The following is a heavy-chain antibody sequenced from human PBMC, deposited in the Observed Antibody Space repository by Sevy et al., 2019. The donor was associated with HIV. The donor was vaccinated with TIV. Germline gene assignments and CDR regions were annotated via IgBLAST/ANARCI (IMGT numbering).Heavy chain of an antibody. Sequence: ASVKVSCKASGYTFTSYGISWVRQAPGQGLEWMGWISAYNGNTNYAQKLQGRVTMTTDTSTSTAYMELRSLRSDDTAVYYCARVPKRMATEHYYYYMDVWGKGTTVTVSS. CDR1: GYTFTSYG. V-gene: IGHV1-18*04. CDR2: ISAYNGNT. CDR3: ARVPKRMATEHYYYYMDV. D-gene: IGHD5-12*01. J-gene: IGHJ6*03.